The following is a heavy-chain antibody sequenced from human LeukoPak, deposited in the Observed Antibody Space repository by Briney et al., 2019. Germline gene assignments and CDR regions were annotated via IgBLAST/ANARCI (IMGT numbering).Heavy chain of an antibody. CDR3: ARQSMGYDSSGYYYRWFDP. V-gene: IGHV4-39*01. Sequence: SETLSLTCTVSGDSISRSNYYWGWIRQPPGKGLEWIGSIYYSGSTYYNPSLKSRVTISVDTSKNQFSLKLSSVTAADTAVYYCARQSMGYDSSGYYYRWFDPWGQGTLVTVSS. CDR1: GDSISRSNYY. D-gene: IGHD3-22*01. J-gene: IGHJ5*02. CDR2: IYYSGST.